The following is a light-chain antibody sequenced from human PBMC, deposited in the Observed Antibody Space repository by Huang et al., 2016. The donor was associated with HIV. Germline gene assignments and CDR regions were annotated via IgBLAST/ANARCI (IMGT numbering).Light chain of an antibody. V-gene: IGKV3-15*01. CDR3: QQYNNWPL. CDR2: GAS. J-gene: IGKJ4*01. Sequence: EIVMTQSPDPLSVSPGQRVTLSCRTSQSVSTNLAWYQQRPGQAPRLLIFGASTRATVIPARFTGSGSGTEFTLTISSLQSEDFAVYYCQQYNNWPLFGGGTKVEIK. CDR1: QSVSTN.